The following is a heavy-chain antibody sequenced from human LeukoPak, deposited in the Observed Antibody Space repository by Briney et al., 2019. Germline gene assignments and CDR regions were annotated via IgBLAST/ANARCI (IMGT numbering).Heavy chain of an antibody. V-gene: IGHV1-2*04. CDR2: INPNSGGT. D-gene: IGHD3-10*01. CDR3: ARDTYYYGSGSRRLFQH. J-gene: IGHJ1*01. CDR1: GYTFTGYY. Sequence: GASVKVSCKASGYTFTGYYIHWVRQVPGQGLEWMGWINPNSGGTNYAQKFQGWVTMTRDTSISTAYMELSSLRSEDTAVYYCARDTYYYGSGSRRLFQHWGQGTLVTVSS.